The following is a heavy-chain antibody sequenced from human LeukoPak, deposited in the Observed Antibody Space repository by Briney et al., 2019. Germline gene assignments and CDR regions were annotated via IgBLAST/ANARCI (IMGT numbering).Heavy chain of an antibody. D-gene: IGHD3-22*01. CDR2: IKQEGSEK. CDR3: ARYGGDCSGYYYGYFDY. Sequence: GGSLRLSCAASGFTFSSYWMSWVRQAPGKGLEWVPNIKQEGSEKYYVDSVKGRFTISRDNANDSLYLQMNSLRAEDTAVYYCARYGGDCSGYYYGYFDYWGQGTLVTVSS. V-gene: IGHV3-7*01. CDR1: GFTFSSYW. J-gene: IGHJ4*02.